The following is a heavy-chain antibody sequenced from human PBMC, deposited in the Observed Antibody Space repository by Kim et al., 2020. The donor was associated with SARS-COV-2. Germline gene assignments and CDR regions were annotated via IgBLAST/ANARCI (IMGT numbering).Heavy chain of an antibody. CDR2: IYYSGST. J-gene: IGHJ6*02. V-gene: IGHV4-30-4*01. CDR3: AREPRAAYYDILTGSMYFYYGMDV. Sequence: SETLSLTCTVSGGSISSGDYYWSWIRQPPGKGLKWIGYIYYSGSTYYNPSLKSRVTISVDTSKNQFSLKLSSVTAADTAVYYCAREPRAAYYDILTGSMYFYYGMDVWGHGATVTVAS. CDR1: GGSISSGDYY. D-gene: IGHD3-9*01.